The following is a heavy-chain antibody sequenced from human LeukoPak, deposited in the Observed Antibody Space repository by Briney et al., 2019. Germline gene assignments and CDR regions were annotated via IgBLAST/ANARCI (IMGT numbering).Heavy chain of an antibody. CDR1: GYSFTSYW. D-gene: IGHD6-13*01. J-gene: IGHJ4*02. CDR2: IYPGDSDT. CDR3: ARVIAAAGIEGEFDY. Sequence: GESLKISRKGSGYSFTSYWIGWVRQMPGKGLAWMGIIYPGDSDTRYSPSFQGQVTISADKSISTAYLQWSSLKASDTAMYYCARVIAAAGIEGEFDYWGQGTLVTVSS. V-gene: IGHV5-51*01.